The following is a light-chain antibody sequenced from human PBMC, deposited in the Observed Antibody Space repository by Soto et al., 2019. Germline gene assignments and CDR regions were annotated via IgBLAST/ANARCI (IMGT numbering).Light chain of an antibody. V-gene: IGKV3-15*01. J-gene: IGKJ1*01. CDR2: GAS. CDR1: QSVSSN. CDR3: QQYNHWPPTWT. Sequence: EIVMTQSPATLSVSPGERATLSCRASQSVSSNLAWYQQKPGQAPRLLIYGASTRATGIPARFSGSRSGTEFTLTISCLQSEDVAVFYGQQYNHWPPTWTFGQGTKVEIK.